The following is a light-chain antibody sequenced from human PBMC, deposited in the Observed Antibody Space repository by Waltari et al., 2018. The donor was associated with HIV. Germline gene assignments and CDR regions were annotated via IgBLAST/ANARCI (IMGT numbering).Light chain of an antibody. J-gene: IGLJ1*01. CDR3: SSYLSSSSRV. CDR1: SSDFGVYNF. Sequence: QSALTQPASVSGSPGQSITISCTGTSSDFGVYNFVSWYQHHPGQAPKRIMFDVTNRPSGVSYRFSGSKSGNTASLTISGLQAEDEADYYCSSYLSSSSRVFGTGTKVTVL. CDR2: DVT. V-gene: IGLV2-14*03.